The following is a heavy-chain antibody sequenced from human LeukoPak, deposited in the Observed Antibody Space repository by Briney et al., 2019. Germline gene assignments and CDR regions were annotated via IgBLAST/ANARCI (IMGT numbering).Heavy chain of an antibody. CDR2: ISGSGGST. J-gene: IGHJ4*02. CDR3: AKDPQQGYYGSGSYYQDS. V-gene: IGHV3-23*01. CDR1: GFTFSSYA. Sequence: GRSLRLSCAASGFTFSSYAMSWVRQAPGKGLEWVSAISGSGGSTYYADSVKGRFTISRDNSKNTLYLQMNSLRAEDSAVYYCAKDPQQGYYGSGSYYQDSWGQGTLVTVSS. D-gene: IGHD3-10*01.